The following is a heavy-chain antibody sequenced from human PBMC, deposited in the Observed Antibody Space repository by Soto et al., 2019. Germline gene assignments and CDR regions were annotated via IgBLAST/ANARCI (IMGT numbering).Heavy chain of an antibody. CDR3: ARHDWNYGITFDP. J-gene: IGHJ5*02. CDR1: GGSISSSSYY. V-gene: IGHV4-39*01. D-gene: IGHD1-7*01. Sequence: PSETLSLTCTVSGGSISSSSYYWGWIRQPPGKGLEWIGSIYYSGSTYYNPSLKSRVTISVDTSKNQFSLKLSSVTAADTAVYYCARHDWNYGITFDPWGQGTLVTVSS. CDR2: IYYSGST.